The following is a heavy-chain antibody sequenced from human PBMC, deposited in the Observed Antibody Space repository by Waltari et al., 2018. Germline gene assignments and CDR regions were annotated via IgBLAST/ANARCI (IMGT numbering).Heavy chain of an antibody. D-gene: IGHD1-1*01. CDR3: AREELNRWFDP. J-gene: IGHJ5*02. CDR2: IYSGGSK. CDR1: GFPFSSYA. V-gene: IGHV3-23*03. Sequence: EVQLLESGGGLVQPGGSLRLSCAASGFPFSSYAMSWVRQAPGKGLEWVSVIYSGGSKYYADSVKGRFTISRDNSKNTLYLQMNSLRAEDTAVYYCAREELNRWFDPWGQGTLVTVSS.